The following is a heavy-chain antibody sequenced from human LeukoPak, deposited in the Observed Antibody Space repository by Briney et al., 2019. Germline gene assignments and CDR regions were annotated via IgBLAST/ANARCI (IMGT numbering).Heavy chain of an antibody. CDR3: ARAPPGYYDSSGLTYYYYYMDV. CDR1: GFTFSSYS. V-gene: IGHV3-48*04. CDR2: ISSSSSTI. J-gene: IGHJ6*03. Sequence: PGGSLRLSCAASGFTFSSYSMNWVRQAPGKGLEWLSYISSSSSTIYYAASVRGRSTISRDNAKNSLYLQMNSLRAEDTAVYYCARAPPGYYDSSGLTYYYYYMDVWGKGTTVTVSS. D-gene: IGHD3-22*01.